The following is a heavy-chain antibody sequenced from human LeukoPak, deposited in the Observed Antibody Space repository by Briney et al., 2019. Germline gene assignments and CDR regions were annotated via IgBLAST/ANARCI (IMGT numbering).Heavy chain of an antibody. CDR3: ARLRHYDILTGGAFDI. CDR2: IYYSGST. D-gene: IGHD3-9*01. Sequence: PSETLSLTCTVSGGSISSYYWSWIRQPPGKGLEWIGYIYYSGSTNYNPSLKSRVTISVDTSKNQFSLKLSSVTAADTAAYYCARLRHYDILTGGAFDIWGQGTMVTVSS. CDR1: GGSISSYY. V-gene: IGHV4-59*08. J-gene: IGHJ3*02.